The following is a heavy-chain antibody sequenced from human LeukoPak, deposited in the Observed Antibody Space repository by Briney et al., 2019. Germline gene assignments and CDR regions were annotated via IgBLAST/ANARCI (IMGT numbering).Heavy chain of an antibody. CDR3: ASSGSRWLIDKTYSPY. J-gene: IGHJ4*02. D-gene: IGHD3-22*01. CDR1: GGSFSGYY. Sequence: SETLSLTCAVYGGSFSGYYWSWIRQPPGKGLEWIGEINHSGSTNYSPSLKSRLTISIDTSKNQFSLKLSSVTAADTAVYYCASSGSRWLIDKTYSPYWGQGTLVTVSS. V-gene: IGHV4-34*01. CDR2: INHSGST.